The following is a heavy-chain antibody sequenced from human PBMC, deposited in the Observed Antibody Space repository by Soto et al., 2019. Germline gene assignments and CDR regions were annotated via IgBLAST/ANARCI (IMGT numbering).Heavy chain of an antibody. V-gene: IGHV3-7*03. CDR2: IKQDGSEK. CDR3: ARGDSSGCPDY. Sequence: GGSLRLSCAASGFTFSSYWMSWVRQAPGKGLEWVANIKQDGSEKYYVDSVKVRFTISRDNAKNSLYLQMNSLRAEDTAVYYCARGDSSGCPDYWGQGTLVTVSS. D-gene: IGHD6-19*01. J-gene: IGHJ4*02. CDR1: GFTFSSYW.